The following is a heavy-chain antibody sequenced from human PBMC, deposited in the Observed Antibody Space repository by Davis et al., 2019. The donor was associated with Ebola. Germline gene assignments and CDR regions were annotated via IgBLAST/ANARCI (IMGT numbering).Heavy chain of an antibody. CDR2: ISGSGDRT. CDR1: RFTFSTYA. CDR3: AKEIGGSGWYSIDY. J-gene: IGHJ4*02. Sequence: GGSLRLSCAASRFTFSTYAMNWVRQAPGKGLEWVSAISGSGDRTYYADSVKGRFSISRDNSKNTVYLQMNSLRAEDTAVYYCAKEIGGSGWYSIDYWGQGTLVTVSS. D-gene: IGHD6-19*01. V-gene: IGHV3-23*01.